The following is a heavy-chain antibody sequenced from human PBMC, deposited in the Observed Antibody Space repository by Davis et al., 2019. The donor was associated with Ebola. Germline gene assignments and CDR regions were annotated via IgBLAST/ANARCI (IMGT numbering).Heavy chain of an antibody. J-gene: IGHJ4*02. CDR3: ASLDSSGWGLDY. CDR1: GFTFSSYA. CDR2: ISSNGGST. D-gene: IGHD6-19*01. Sequence: PGGSLRLSCSASGFTFSSYAMHWVRQAPGKGLEYVSAISSNGGSTYYADSVKGRFTISRDNSKNTLYLQMNSLRAEDTAVYYCASLDSSGWGLDYWGQGTLVTVSS. V-gene: IGHV3-64*04.